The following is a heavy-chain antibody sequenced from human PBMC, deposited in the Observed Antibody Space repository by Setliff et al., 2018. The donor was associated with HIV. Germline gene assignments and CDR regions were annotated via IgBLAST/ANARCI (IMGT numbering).Heavy chain of an antibody. CDR2: INTNTGNP. Sequence: ASVKVSCKASGYTFTTYAMNWVRQAPGQGPEWMGWINTNTGNPTYAQGLTGRFVFSLDTSVSTAYLQISSLKAEDTAVYYCARNYYDVWSLSFGGWFDPWGQGTLVTVSS. D-gene: IGHD3-3*01. J-gene: IGHJ5*02. V-gene: IGHV7-4-1*02. CDR1: GYTFTTYA. CDR3: ARNYYDVWSLSFGGWFDP.